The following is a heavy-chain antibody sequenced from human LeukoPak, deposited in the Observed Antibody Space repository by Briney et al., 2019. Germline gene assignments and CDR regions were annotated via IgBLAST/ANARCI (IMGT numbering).Heavy chain of an antibody. J-gene: IGHJ4*02. CDR2: INGGGSPI. Sequence: GGSLSLSCVVSGFTFGTHSINWVRQAPGQGLGWVSYINGGGSPIYYANSVRGRFTISRDNAKNSLYLQMNSLRAEDTAVYYCVRDNPRCCGVVPANIDDYWGQGTLVTVSS. CDR1: GFTFGTHS. V-gene: IGHV3-48*01. CDR3: VRDNPRCCGVVPANIDDY. D-gene: IGHD2-15*01.